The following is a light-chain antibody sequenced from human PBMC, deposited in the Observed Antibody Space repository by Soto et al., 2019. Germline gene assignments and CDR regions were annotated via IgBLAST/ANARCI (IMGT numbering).Light chain of an antibody. Sequence: QSALTQPPSASGSPGQSVTISCTGTSSDVGGYNYVSWYQQHPGKAPKLMIYDVIKRPSGVPDRFSGSKSGNTASLTISGLQAEDEADYYCTSYTSSSPYVFGTGTKLTVL. V-gene: IGLV2-8*01. J-gene: IGLJ1*01. CDR1: SSDVGGYNY. CDR3: TSYTSSSPYV. CDR2: DVI.